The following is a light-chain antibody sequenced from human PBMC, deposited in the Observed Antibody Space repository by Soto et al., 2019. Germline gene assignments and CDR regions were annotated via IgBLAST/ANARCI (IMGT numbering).Light chain of an antibody. CDR2: EAS. CDR3: SLYTSENTYV. V-gene: IGLV2-18*01. CDR1: STDFVSYNR. Sequence: QSLRTTPPSVSGSPGQSVTISCTGTSTDFVSYNRVSWYQQPPGTAPKLIIYEASNRPSGVPDRFSGSKSGNTASLTISGLQAADEADYYCSLYTSENTYVFGTGTKVTVL. J-gene: IGLJ1*01.